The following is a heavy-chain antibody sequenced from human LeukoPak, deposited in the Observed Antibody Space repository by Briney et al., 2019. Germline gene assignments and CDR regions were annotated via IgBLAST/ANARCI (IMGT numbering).Heavy chain of an antibody. CDR2: IKGDGIST. CDR3: AKDHYWSIDY. CDR1: GFDFSSNW. J-gene: IGHJ4*02. Sequence: GGSLRLSCEASGFDFSSNWMHGVRHAPGQGLVWVSRIKGDGISTNYADSVKGRFTISRDIAKNTLYLQMNSLRAEDTGVYYCAKDHYWSIDYWGRGTLVTVSS. D-gene: IGHD3-3*01. V-gene: IGHV3-74*01.